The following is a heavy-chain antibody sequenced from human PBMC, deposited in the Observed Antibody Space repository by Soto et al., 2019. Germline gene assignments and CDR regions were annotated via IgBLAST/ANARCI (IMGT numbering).Heavy chain of an antibody. CDR2: IYYSGST. Sequence: QVQLQESGPGLVKPSQTLPLTCSVSGGSISRGDYYWSWIRQPPGKGLEWIGYIYYSGSTYYNPSRHDRVTISLDSSKNHFSLKPTSVTAADTAVYYCASFDGHRRYFDLWGRGTLVTVSS. D-gene: IGHD4-17*01. V-gene: IGHV4-30-4*01. CDR3: ASFDGHRRYFDL. J-gene: IGHJ2*01. CDR1: GGSISRGDYY.